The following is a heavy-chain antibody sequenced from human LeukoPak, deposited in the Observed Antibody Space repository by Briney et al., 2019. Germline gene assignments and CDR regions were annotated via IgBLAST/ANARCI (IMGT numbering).Heavy chain of an antibody. CDR3: ARDSPTVAGTFYWYFDL. Sequence: SETLSLTCTASGGSISSYYWSWIRQPAGKGLEWIGRIYTSGSTNYNPSLKSRVTMSVDTSKNQFSLKLSSVTAADTAVYYCARDSPTVAGTFYWYFDLWGRGTLVTVSS. CDR1: GGSISSYY. CDR2: IYTSGST. V-gene: IGHV4-4*07. D-gene: IGHD6-19*01. J-gene: IGHJ2*01.